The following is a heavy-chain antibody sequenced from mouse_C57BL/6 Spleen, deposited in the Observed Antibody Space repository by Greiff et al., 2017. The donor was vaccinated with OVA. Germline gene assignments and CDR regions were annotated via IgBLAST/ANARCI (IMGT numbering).Heavy chain of an antibody. V-gene: IGHV1-63*01. J-gene: IGHJ4*01. D-gene: IGHD2-4*01. CDR2: IYPGGGYT. CDR1: GYTFTNYW. Sequence: VKLMESGAELVRPGTSAKMSCKASGYTFTNYWIGWAKQRPGHGLEWIGDIYPGGGYTNYNEKFKGKATLTADKSSSTAYMQFSSLTSEDSAIYYCARWDDYDEGAMDYWGQGTSVTVSS. CDR3: ARWDDYDEGAMDY.